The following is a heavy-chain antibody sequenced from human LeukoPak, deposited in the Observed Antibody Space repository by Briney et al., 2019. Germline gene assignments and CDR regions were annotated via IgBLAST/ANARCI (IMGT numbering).Heavy chain of an antibody. Sequence: GGSLRLSCAASGFTFSSYGMHWVRQSPGKGLEWVAFIRYDGSNKYYADSVKGRFTISRDNSKNTLYLQMNSLRAEDTAVYYCAKTMIKMGATTQRLDYWGQGTLVTVSS. CDR2: IRYDGSNK. CDR1: GFTFSSYG. D-gene: IGHD1-26*01. CDR3: AKTMIKMGATTQRLDY. V-gene: IGHV3-30*02. J-gene: IGHJ4*02.